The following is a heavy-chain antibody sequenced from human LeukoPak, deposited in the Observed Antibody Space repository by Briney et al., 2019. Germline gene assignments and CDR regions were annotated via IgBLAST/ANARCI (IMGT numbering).Heavy chain of an antibody. Sequence: GRSLRLSCEASGFTFGNYAMNWVRQAPGKGLEWVSTISGTGSSTYYADSAKGRFTISRDNSKDTLFLQLNSLTAADTAMYFCAKASAAIPQYCNSWGQGTLVTVSS. V-gene: IGHV3-23*01. CDR3: AKASAAIPQYCNS. D-gene: IGHD2-2*02. CDR2: ISGTGSST. CDR1: GFTFGNYA. J-gene: IGHJ5*02.